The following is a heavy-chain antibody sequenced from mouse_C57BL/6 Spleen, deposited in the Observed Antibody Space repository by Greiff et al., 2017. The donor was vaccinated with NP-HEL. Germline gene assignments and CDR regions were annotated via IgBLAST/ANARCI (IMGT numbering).Heavy chain of an antibody. CDR2: IYPGDGDT. V-gene: IGHV1-82*01. D-gene: IGHD2-4*01. CDR1: GYAFSSSW. J-gene: IGHJ2*01. Sequence: VKLQESGPELVKPGASVKISCKASGYAFSSSWMNWVKQRPGKGLEWIGRIYPGDGDTNYNGKFKGKATLTADKSSSTAYMQLSSLTSEDSAVYFCARWAMITSLDYWGQGTTLTVSS. CDR3: ARWAMITSLDY.